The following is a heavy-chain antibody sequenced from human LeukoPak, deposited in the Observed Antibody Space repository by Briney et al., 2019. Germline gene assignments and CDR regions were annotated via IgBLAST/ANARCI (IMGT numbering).Heavy chain of an antibody. CDR2: IYYSGST. CDR3: ARALSGTYGLFQH. D-gene: IGHD1-26*01. V-gene: IGHV4-59*01. CDR1: GGPISNYY. Sequence: SETLSLTCTVSGGPISNYYWSWIRQPPGKGLEWIGYIYYSGSTYYNPSLRSRVTISVDTSKNQFSLNLNSVTAADTAVYYCARALSGTYGLFQHWGQGTLVTVSS. J-gene: IGHJ1*01.